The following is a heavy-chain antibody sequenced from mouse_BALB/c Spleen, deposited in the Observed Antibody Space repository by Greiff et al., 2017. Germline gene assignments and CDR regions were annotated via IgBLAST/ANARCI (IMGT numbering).Heavy chain of an antibody. D-gene: IGHD2-2*01. CDR1: GYSFTGYN. CDR2: IDPYYGGT. J-gene: IGHJ2*01. CDR3: ARSGYDGYYFDY. V-gene: IGHV1S135*01. Sequence: EVKLVESGPELVKPGASVKISCKASGYSFTGYNMNWVKQSNGKSLEWIGNIDPYYGGTSYNQKFKGKATLTVDKSSSTAYMQLKSLTSEDSAVYYCARSGYDGYYFDYWGQGTTLTVSS.